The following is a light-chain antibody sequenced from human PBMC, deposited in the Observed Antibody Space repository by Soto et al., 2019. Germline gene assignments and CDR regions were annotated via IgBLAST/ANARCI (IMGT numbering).Light chain of an antibody. CDR2: KAS. V-gene: IGKV1-5*03. Sequence: DIQMTRSPSTLSASVRDGVTITCRASQSISSWLAWYQQKPGKAPKLLIYKASSLESGVPSRFSGSGSGTEFTLTISSLQPDDFATYYCQQYNSYPWTFGQGTKVEIK. J-gene: IGKJ1*01. CDR1: QSISSW. CDR3: QQYNSYPWT.